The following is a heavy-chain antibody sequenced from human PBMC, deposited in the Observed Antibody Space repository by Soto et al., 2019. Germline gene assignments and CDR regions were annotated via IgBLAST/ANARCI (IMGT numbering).Heavy chain of an antibody. CDR2: IDYSGST. V-gene: IGHV4-61*01. CDR3: ARIVQKDGGLLSNYSSGVDV. CDR1: GASVSGGYYY. D-gene: IGHD3-10*01. J-gene: IGHJ6*02. Sequence: SETLSLTCTVSGASVSGGYYYWSWIRQPPGKGLEWIAYIDYSGSTNYNPSLKSRVTISVDTSNNRFSLKLSSVTAADTAVYYCARIVQKDGGLLSNYSSGVDVWGQGTTVTVSS.